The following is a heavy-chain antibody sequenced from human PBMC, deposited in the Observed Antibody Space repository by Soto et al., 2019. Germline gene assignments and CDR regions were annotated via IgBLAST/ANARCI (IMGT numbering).Heavy chain of an antibody. CDR2: IYYSGST. J-gene: IGHJ5*02. V-gene: IGHV4-39*01. CDR3: ARHPSNFWFDP. D-gene: IGHD4-4*01. CDR1: GGSISSSSYF. Sequence: NPSETLSLTCTVSGGSISSSSYFWGWIRQPPGKGLEWIGSIYYSGSTYYNPSLKSRVTVSVDTSKNQFSLKLGSVTAADTAVYYCARHPSNFWFDPWGQGTXVTVSS.